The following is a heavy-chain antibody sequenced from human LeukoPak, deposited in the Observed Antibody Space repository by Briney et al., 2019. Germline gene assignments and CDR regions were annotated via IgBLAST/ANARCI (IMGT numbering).Heavy chain of an antibody. D-gene: IGHD3-22*01. V-gene: IGHV3-11*01. CDR2: ISSSGSTI. CDR3: AKGSSGYYNPFDY. CDR1: GFTFSDYY. Sequence: PGGSLRLSCAASGFTFSDYYMSWIRQAPGKGLEWVSYISSSGSTIYYADSVKGRFTISRDNAKNSLYLQVNSLRAEDTALYYCAKGSSGYYNPFDYWGQGTLVTVSS. J-gene: IGHJ4*02.